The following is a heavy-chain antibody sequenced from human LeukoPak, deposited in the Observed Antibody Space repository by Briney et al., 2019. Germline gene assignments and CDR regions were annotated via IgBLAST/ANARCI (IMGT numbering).Heavy chain of an antibody. CDR2: ISGSDGST. CDR1: GSTFSSYA. Sequence: GGSLRLSCAASGSTFSSYAMTWVRQTPGKGLEWVSAISGSDGSTYYADSVKGRFTISRDNSKNTLYLQMNSLRAEDTAIYYCAKVEFCSGDSCYYLDYWGQGTLVTVSS. V-gene: IGHV3-23*01. CDR3: AKVEFCSGDSCYYLDY. J-gene: IGHJ4*02. D-gene: IGHD2-15*01.